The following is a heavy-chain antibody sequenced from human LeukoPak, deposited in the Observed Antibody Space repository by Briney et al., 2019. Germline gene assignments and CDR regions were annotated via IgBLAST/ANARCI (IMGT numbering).Heavy chain of an antibody. CDR1: GGSISSGTYY. J-gene: IGHJ4*02. V-gene: IGHV4-61*02. Sequence: SQTLSLTCTVSGGSISSGTYYWSWIRQPAGKGLEWIGRIYTSGSTNYNPSLKSRVTISVDTSKNQFALKLSSVTAADTAVYYCARDRSSSWYSFLDYWGQGTLVTVSS. CDR3: ARDRSSSWYSFLDY. D-gene: IGHD6-13*01. CDR2: IYTSGST.